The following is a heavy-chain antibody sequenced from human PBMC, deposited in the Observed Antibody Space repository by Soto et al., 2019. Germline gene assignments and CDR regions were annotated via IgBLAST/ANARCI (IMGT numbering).Heavy chain of an antibody. V-gene: IGHV3-21*01. CDR1: GFTFSSYH. J-gene: IGHJ3*01. CDR2: INPSSTHI. D-gene: IGHD2-15*01. Sequence: EVQLVESGGGLVVPGGSLSLSCVASGFTFSSYHMSWVRQAPGKGLEWVSSINPSSTHIYYADSVRGRFAISRDHSKNSLYLQTNSLRTEDAAVYYCPRGYCGGGGCYLRRDAFDVWGQGTLVTVSS. CDR3: PRGYCGGGGCYLRRDAFDV.